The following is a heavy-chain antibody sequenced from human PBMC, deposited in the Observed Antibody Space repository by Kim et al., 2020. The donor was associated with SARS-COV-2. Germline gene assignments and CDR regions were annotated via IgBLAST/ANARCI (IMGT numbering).Heavy chain of an antibody. V-gene: IGHV3-11*01. CDR1: GFTFSDSY. CDR3: ARDDPVAAFDY. J-gene: IGHJ4*02. CDR2: ISGRGGTI. Sequence: GGSLRLSCAASGFTFSDSYMSWIRQAPGKGLERISYISGRGGTIYYADSVKGRCTMSWDNAKNSLLLQMNSLRVEDTAVNYCARDDPVAAFDYWGQGAVV. D-gene: IGHD6-19*01.